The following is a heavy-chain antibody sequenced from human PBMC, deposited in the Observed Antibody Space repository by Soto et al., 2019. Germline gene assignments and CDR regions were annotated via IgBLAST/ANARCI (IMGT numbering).Heavy chain of an antibody. CDR2: ISAYNGNT. CDR3: ARDLEPGEPYYYGMDV. CDR1: GYTFSSNA. J-gene: IGHJ6*02. V-gene: IGHV1-18*01. D-gene: IGHD1-1*01. Sequence: QVHLVQSGAEVKEPGASVRVSCKASGYTFSSNAIHWVRQAPGQELEWMGWISAYNGNTNYAQKLQGRVTMTTDTSTSTAYMELRSLRSDDTAVYYCARDLEPGEPYYYGMDVWGQGTTVTVSS.